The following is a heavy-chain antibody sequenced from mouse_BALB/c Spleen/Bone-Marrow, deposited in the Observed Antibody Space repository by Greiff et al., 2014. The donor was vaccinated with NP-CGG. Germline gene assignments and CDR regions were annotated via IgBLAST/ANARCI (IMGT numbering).Heavy chain of an antibody. CDR2: IRLKSNNYAT. CDR3: TKEVVATGNWYLDV. D-gene: IGHD1-1*01. CDR1: GFTFSNYW. J-gene: IGHJ1*01. V-gene: IGHV6-6*02. Sequence: EVQLVESGGGLVQPGGSMKLSCVASGFTFSNYWMNWVRQSPEKGLEWVAEIRLKSNNYATHYAESVKGRFTISRDDSKSSVYLQMNNLRAEDTGIYYCTKEVVATGNWYLDVWGAGTTVTVAS.